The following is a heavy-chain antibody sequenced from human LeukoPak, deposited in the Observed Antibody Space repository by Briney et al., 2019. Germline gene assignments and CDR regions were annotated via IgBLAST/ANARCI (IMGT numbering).Heavy chain of an antibody. CDR1: GFTFSSYS. CDR3: ARYAAGTGSYFDY. J-gene: IGHJ4*02. V-gene: IGHV3-48*01. Sequence: GGSLRLSCTASGFTFSSYSMNWVRQAPGKGLEWVSHISSRSSDIYYADSVKGRFTISRDNAKNSMFLQMNSLRAEDTAVYYCARYAAGTGSYFDYWGQGTLVTVSS. D-gene: IGHD6-13*01. CDR2: ISSRSSDI.